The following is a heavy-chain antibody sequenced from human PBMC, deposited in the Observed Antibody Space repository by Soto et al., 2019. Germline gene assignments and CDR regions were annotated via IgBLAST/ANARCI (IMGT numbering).Heavy chain of an antibody. V-gene: IGHV3-21*01. D-gene: IGHD6-13*01. J-gene: IGHJ4*02. CDR3: ARDQVLSSSWSGPFDY. CDR2: ISTSSSYI. Sequence: GGSLRRSCAASGFTFSSYSINSVRQAQGKGLEWVSSISTSSSYIYYADPVKGRFAISRENAKNSLYLQMNSLRAEDTAVYYCARDQVLSSSWSGPFDYWGQGTLVTVS. CDR1: GFTFSSYS.